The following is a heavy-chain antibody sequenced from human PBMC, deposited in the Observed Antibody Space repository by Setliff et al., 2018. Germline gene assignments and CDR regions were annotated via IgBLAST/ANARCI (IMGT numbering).Heavy chain of an antibody. CDR3: ARELVATWRGYSSSSPRYYFDN. D-gene: IGHD6-6*01. CDR2: INHSGST. J-gene: IGHJ4*02. V-gene: IGHV4-34*01. CDR1: GESFSGHY. Sequence: PSETLSLTCAVYGESFSGHYWSWIRQPPGKGLEWIGEINHSGSTNYNPSLKSRVTISVDTSKNQFSLKLSSVTAADTAVYYCARELVATWRGYSSSSPRYYFDNWGQGTLVTVSS.